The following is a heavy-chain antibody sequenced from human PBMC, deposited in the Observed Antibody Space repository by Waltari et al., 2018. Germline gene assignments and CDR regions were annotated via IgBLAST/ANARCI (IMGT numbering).Heavy chain of an antibody. Sequence: QVQLQESGPGLVKPSETLSLTCTVSGGSISSYYWSWIRQPAGKGLEWIGRIYTSGSTNHNPSLKSRVTMSVDTSKNQFSLKLSSVTAADTAVYYCARDRFPHYDILTGRNWFDPWGQGTLVTVSS. D-gene: IGHD3-9*01. V-gene: IGHV4-4*07. J-gene: IGHJ5*02. CDR1: GGSISSYY. CDR2: IYTSGST. CDR3: ARDRFPHYDILTGRNWFDP.